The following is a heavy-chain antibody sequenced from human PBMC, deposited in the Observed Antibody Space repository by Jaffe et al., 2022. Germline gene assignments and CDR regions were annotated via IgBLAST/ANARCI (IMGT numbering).Heavy chain of an antibody. D-gene: IGHD6-19*01. CDR1: GFTFSSYG. CDR2: IRYDGSNK. CDR3: AKWYSSGWYEPFDY. V-gene: IGHV3-30*02. Sequence: QVQLVESGGGVVQPGGSLRLSCAASGFTFSSYGMHWVRQAPGKGLEWVAFIRYDGSNKYYADSVKGRFTISRDNSKNTLYLQMNSLRAEDTAVYYCAKWYSSGWYEPFDYWGQGTLVTVSS. J-gene: IGHJ4*02.